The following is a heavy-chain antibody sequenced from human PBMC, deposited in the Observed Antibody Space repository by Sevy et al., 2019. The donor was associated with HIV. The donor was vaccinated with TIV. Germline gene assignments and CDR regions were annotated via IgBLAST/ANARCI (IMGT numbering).Heavy chain of an antibody. CDR3: TRWNAAQSIFDY. Sequence: GVSLRLSCTASGFTFGDYCMSWVRQAPGKGLEWVAFLKSDVYGGTVDHAASVRGRFVISRDDSKTIAYLQMNDLKTEDTGVYYCTRWNAAQSIFDYWGQGALVTVSS. CDR2: LKSDVYGGTV. CDR1: GFTFGDYC. J-gene: IGHJ4*02. D-gene: IGHD1-1*01. V-gene: IGHV3-49*04.